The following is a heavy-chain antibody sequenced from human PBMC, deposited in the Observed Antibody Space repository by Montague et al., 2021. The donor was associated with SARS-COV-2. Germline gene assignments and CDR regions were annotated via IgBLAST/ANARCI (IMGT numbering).Heavy chain of an antibody. CDR2: IKQSGST. CDR1: GGSFGDDH. D-gene: IGHD3-22*01. CDR3: ARGHLSVSMIVVVFTSASYYFDY. J-gene: IGHJ4*02. Sequence: SETLSLTCAVYGGSFGDDHWSWIRQPPGKGLEWIGDIKQSGSTNYNPSLKSRGTISVDTSKNQFSLKLTSATAADTAVYFCARGHLSVSMIVVVFTSASYYFDYWGQGAQVTVSS. V-gene: IGHV4-34*01.